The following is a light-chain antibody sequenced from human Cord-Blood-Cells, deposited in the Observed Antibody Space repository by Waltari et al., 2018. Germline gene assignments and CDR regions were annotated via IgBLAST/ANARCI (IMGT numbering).Light chain of an antibody. CDR3: QQSYSTPYS. J-gene: IGKJ2*03. Sequence: DIQMTQSPSSLSASVGDRVTITCRASQSISSYLNWYQQKQGKDPKLLSYAASSLQSVVPSRFSGSGSGTDFTLTISSLQPEDFATYYCQQSYSTPYSFGQGTKLEIK. CDR2: AAS. V-gene: IGKV1-39*01. CDR1: QSISSY.